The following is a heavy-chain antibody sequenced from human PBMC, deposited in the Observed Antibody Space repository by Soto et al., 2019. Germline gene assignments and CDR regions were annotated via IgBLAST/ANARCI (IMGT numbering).Heavy chain of an antibody. D-gene: IGHD3-10*01. V-gene: IGHV4-28*01. Sequence: GWIRQPPGKGLEWIGYIYYSGTTYYNTSLKSRVTMSVDTSKNQFSLYLHMNSLKTEDTAVYYCVLWVRGVINYWGQGTLVTVSS. CDR3: VLWVRGVINY. CDR2: IYYSGTT. J-gene: IGHJ4*02.